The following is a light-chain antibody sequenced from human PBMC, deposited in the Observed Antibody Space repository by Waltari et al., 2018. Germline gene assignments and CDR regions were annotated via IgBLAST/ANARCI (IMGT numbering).Light chain of an antibody. Sequence: QSALTQPASVSGSPGQSTTISCPGTSRDVGHYNYVSWYQQHPGKAPKLMIHEVNNRPSGVSNRFSGSKSGDTASLTISGLQGEDEADYYCSSYSSISFLVFGSGTTVTVL. V-gene: IGLV2-14*01. CDR2: EVN. CDR1: SRDVGHYNY. J-gene: IGLJ1*01. CDR3: SSYSSISFLV.